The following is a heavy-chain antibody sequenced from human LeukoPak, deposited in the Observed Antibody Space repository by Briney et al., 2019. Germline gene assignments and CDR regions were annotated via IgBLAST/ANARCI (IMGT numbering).Heavy chain of an antibody. Sequence: SVKVSCKASGGTFSSYAISWVRQAPGQGLEWMGGIIPIFGTANYAQKFQGRVTITTDESTSTAYMELSSLRSEDTAVYYCASRLGYCSSTICYDFDYWGQGTLVTVSS. J-gene: IGHJ4*02. CDR3: ASRLGYCSSTICYDFDY. CDR2: IIPIFGTA. D-gene: IGHD2-2*01. CDR1: GGTFSSYA. V-gene: IGHV1-69*05.